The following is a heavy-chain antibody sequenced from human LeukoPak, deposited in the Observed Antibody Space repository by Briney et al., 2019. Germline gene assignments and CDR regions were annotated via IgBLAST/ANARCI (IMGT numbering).Heavy chain of an antibody. D-gene: IGHD3-22*01. CDR3: ARASDRYGMDV. J-gene: IGHJ6*02. CDR2: ISGSGGNT. V-gene: IGHV3-23*01. Sequence: GGSLRLSCAASGFTFSSYAMSWVRQAPGKGLEWVSAISGSGGNTYYADSVKGRFTISRDNAKNSLYLQMNSLRADDTAVYYCARASDRYGMDVWGQGTTVTVSS. CDR1: GFTFSSYA.